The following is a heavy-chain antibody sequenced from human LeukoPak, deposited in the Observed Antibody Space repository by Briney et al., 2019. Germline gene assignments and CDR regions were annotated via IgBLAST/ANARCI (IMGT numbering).Heavy chain of an antibody. CDR2: INYSGTT. CDR3: ARQWDSTGYHEYFQD. CDR1: GRSISRSDFY. V-gene: IGHV4-39*01. Sequence: SETLSLTCTVWGRSISRSDFYWRSIRQPPGMGLEWIGSINYSGTTYYHPSLKRRVTIPVDTSKNQFSLKLDSVTAADTAVYYCARQWDSTGYHEYFQDWGQGTLVTVFS. J-gene: IGHJ1*01. D-gene: IGHD3-22*01.